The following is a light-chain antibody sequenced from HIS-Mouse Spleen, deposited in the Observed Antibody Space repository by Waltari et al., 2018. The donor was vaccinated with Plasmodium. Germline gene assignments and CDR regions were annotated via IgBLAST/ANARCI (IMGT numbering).Light chain of an antibody. CDR2: GAS. CDR1: QSVSSN. J-gene: IGKJ2*01. V-gene: IGKV3-15*01. CDR3: QQYNNWPPYT. Sequence: EIVMTQSPATLSVSPGERATLPCRASQSVSSNLAWYQQKHGQAPRLLSYGASTRATGIPARFSGSGSGTEFTLTISSMQSEDFAVYYCQQYNNWPPYTVGQGTKLEIK.